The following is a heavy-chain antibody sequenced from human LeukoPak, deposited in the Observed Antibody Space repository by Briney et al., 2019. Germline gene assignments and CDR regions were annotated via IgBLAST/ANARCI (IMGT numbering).Heavy chain of an antibody. Sequence: GGSLRLSCAASGFTFTSYAMNWVRQAPGKGLEWVSRISDGSAGTYYADSVKGRFTIFRDNSKNTLYLQMNSLRAEDTAVYYCAKASGLRSFTLISWGLGTLVTVSS. CDR3: AKASGLRSFTLIS. D-gene: IGHD3-3*01. J-gene: IGHJ5*02. V-gene: IGHV3-23*01. CDR1: GFTFTSYA. CDR2: ISDGSAGT.